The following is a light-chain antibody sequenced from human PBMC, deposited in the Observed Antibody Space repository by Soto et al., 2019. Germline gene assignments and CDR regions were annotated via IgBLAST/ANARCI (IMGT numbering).Light chain of an antibody. CDR3: QQYNNWPPKQYT. CDR1: QSVSSN. J-gene: IGKJ2*01. CDR2: GAS. Sequence: EIVMTQSPATLSVSPGERATLSCRASQSVSSNLARYQHKPGQAPRLVIYGASTRATGIPARFSASGSGTEFSLTISSLQSEDFAVYYCQQYNNWPPKQYTFGQGTKLEIK. V-gene: IGKV3-15*01.